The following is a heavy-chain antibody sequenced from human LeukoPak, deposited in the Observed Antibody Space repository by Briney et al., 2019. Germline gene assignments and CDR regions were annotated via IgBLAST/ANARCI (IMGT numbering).Heavy chain of an antibody. D-gene: IGHD6-13*01. CDR3: ARRIAAAGNLYYYYYMDV. CDR2: IIPIFGTA. J-gene: IGHJ6*03. CDR1: GCTFNSYA. V-gene: IGHV1-69*06. Sequence: ASVKLSCKASGCTFNSYAISWVRQAPGQGLEWMGGIIPIFGTANYAQKFQGRVTITADKSTSTAYMELSSLRSEDTAVYYCARRIAAAGNLYYYYYMDVWGKGTTVTVSS.